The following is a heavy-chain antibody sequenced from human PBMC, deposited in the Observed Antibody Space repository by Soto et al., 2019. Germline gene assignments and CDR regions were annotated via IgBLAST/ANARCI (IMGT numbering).Heavy chain of an antibody. Sequence: QVQLQESGPGLVKPSQTLSLTCTVSGGSISSGSYYWTWIRQQQGKGLEWIGSIYYSGSTYYNPSPNSRVTISVDTSNNQFSLKLSSVTAADTAVYYCATQRPEAHYFDYWGQGTLVTVAS. CDR3: ATQRPEAHYFDY. D-gene: IGHD6-25*01. J-gene: IGHJ4*02. V-gene: IGHV4-31*03. CDR2: IYYSGST. CDR1: GGSISSGSYY.